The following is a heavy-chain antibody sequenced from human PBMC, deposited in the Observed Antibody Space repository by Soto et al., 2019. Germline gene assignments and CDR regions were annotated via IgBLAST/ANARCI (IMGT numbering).Heavy chain of an antibody. V-gene: IGHV4-39*01. D-gene: IGHD3-22*01. J-gene: IGHJ4*02. CDR1: GGSISSSSYY. CDR3: ARAHTYYYDSSGQFDY. Sequence: SETLSLTCTVSGGSISSSSYYWGWIRQPPGKGLEWIGSIYYSGSTYYNPSLKSRVTISVDTAKNQFSLKLSSVTAADTAVYYCARAHTYYYDSSGQFDYWGQGTLVTVSS. CDR2: IYYSGST.